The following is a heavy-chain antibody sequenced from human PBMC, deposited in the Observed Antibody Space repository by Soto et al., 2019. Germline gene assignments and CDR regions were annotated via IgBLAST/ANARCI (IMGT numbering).Heavy chain of an antibody. CDR2: INGDGDYT. J-gene: IGHJ4*02. Sequence: EVQLVESGGGLVQPGGSLRLSCAASGFSFSSYWMHWLRQVPGKGLVWVSRINGDGDYTNYADSVKGRFTISRDNAKNTLYLQMNSLIAEDTAGYYGARERGGYSSDFWGQGTLVTVSS. CDR1: GFSFSSYW. D-gene: IGHD2-15*01. V-gene: IGHV3-74*01. CDR3: ARERGGYSSDF.